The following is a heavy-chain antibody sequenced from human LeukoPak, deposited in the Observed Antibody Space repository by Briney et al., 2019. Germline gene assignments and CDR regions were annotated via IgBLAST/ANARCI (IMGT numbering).Heavy chain of an antibody. D-gene: IGHD3-10*01. V-gene: IGHV4-39*01. CDR3: ARQGGLWFGELATDY. CDR2: IYYSGST. Sequence: SEALSLTCTVSGGSISSSSYYWGWIRQPPGKGLEWIGSIYYSGSTYYNPSLKGRVTISVDTSKNQFSLKLSSVTAADTAVYYCARQGGLWFGELATDYWGQGTLVTVSS. J-gene: IGHJ4*02. CDR1: GGSISSSSYY.